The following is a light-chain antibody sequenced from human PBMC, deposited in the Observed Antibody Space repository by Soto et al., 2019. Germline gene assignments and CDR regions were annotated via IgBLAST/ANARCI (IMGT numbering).Light chain of an antibody. CDR3: GAWDDRLNGYV. Sequence: QSVLTQPPSASGTPGQRVTISCSGISSNIGSNPVNWFQQLPGSAPKLLIYSHNQRPSGVPDRFSGSKSGTSASLAISGLQSEDEAAYYCGAWDDRLNGYVFGTGTKVNVL. CDR1: SSNIGSNP. J-gene: IGLJ1*01. CDR2: SHN. V-gene: IGLV1-44*01.